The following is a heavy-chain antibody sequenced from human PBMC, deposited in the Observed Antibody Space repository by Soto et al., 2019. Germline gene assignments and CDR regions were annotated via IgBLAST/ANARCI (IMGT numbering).Heavy chain of an antibody. CDR3: ARGAGYGDYGGY. D-gene: IGHD4-17*01. Sequence: EVQLVESGGGFVQPGGSLRLSCAASGFSLRGYSMIWVRQAPGKGLEWVSYISGSGTTIYYADSVKGRVTISRDNAKNSVYLQMNSLGDEDTAVYYCARGAGYGDYGGYWGQGTLVTVSS. CDR2: ISGSGTTI. V-gene: IGHV3-48*02. J-gene: IGHJ4*02. CDR1: GFSLRGYS.